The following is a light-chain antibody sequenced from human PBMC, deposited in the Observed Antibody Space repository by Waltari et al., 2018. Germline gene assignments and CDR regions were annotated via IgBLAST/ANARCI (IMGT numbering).Light chain of an antibody. J-gene: IGKJ1*01. CDR1: QSVTNS. V-gene: IGKV3-11*01. Sequence: EIVLTQSPDPLSSSPGERATLSCRASQSVTNSLAWYQQKPGQAPRLLIYSASNRATGVPARFSGSGSGTDFTLTISSLEPEDFAVYYCQQRSNWPRTFGQGTKVEIK. CDR2: SAS. CDR3: QQRSNWPRT.